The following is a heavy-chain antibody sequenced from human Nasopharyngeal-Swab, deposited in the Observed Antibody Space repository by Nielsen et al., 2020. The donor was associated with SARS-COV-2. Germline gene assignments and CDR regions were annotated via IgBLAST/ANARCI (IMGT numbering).Heavy chain of an antibody. CDR3: AKDRDSGDDSDDYYHYYGMDV. CDR2: ISGSDHTT. J-gene: IGHJ6*02. CDR1: GFTFNTYA. Sequence: GKSLKISCAASGFTFNTYAISWVRQAPGKGLEWVSVISGSDHTTYYADSVKGRFTISRDNSKNTVNLQMNSLRVEDTAIYYCAKDRDSGDDSDDYYHYYGMDVWGQGTTVTVFS. D-gene: IGHD5-12*01. V-gene: IGHV3-23*01.